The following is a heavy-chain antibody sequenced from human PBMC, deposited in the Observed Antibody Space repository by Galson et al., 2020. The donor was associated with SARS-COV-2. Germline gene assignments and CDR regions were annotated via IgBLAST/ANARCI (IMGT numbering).Heavy chain of an antibody. D-gene: IGHD3-22*01. CDR2: IYSGGST. V-gene: IGHV3-66*01. CDR3: ARDRYYYDSSGYYPREDAFDI. CDR1: GFTVSSNY. J-gene: IGHJ3*02. Sequence: GESLKISCAASGFTVSSNYMSWVRQAPGKGLEWVSVIYSGGSTYYADSVKGRFTISRDNSKNTLYLQMNSLRAEDTAVYYCARDRYYYDSSGYYPREDAFDIWGQGTMVTVSS.